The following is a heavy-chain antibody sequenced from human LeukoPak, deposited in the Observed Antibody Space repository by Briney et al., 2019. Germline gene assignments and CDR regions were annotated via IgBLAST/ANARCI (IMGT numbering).Heavy chain of an antibody. CDR3: AGLDKYYDFWSGYSDAFDI. Sequence: PSETLSLTCAVSGGSISSSSYYWGWIRQPPGKGLEWIGSIYYSGSTYYNPSLKSRVTISVDTSKNQFSLKLSSVTAADTAVYYCAGLDKYYDFWSGYSDAFDIWGQGTMVTVSS. CDR1: GGSISSSSYY. V-gene: IGHV4-39*01. D-gene: IGHD3-3*01. J-gene: IGHJ3*02. CDR2: IYYSGST.